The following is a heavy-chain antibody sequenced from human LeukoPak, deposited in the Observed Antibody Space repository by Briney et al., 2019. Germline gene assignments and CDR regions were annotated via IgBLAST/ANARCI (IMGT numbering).Heavy chain of an antibody. CDR1: GYTFTSYG. V-gene: IGHV1-18*01. D-gene: IGHD3-22*01. Sequence: GASVKVSCKASGYTFTSYGISWVRQAPGQGLEWMGWISAYNGNTNYAQKLQGRVTMTTDTSTSTAYMELSSLRSEDTAVYYCATADYYDSSGYDFDYWGQGTLVTVSS. CDR3: ATADYYDSSGYDFDY. J-gene: IGHJ4*02. CDR2: ISAYNGNT.